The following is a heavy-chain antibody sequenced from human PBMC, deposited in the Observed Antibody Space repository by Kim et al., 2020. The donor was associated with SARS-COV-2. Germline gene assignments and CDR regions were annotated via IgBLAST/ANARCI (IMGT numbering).Heavy chain of an antibody. J-gene: IGHJ6*02. CDR2: IYHSGST. CDR1: GYSISSGYY. CDR3: ARPYYGSGILMDV. V-gene: IGHV4-38-2*02. D-gene: IGHD3-10*01. Sequence: SETLSLTCTVSGYSISSGYYWGWIRQPPGKGLEWIGSIYHSGSTYYNPSHKSRVTISVDTSKNQFSLKLSSVTAADTAVYYCARPYYGSGILMDVWGQGTTVTVSS.